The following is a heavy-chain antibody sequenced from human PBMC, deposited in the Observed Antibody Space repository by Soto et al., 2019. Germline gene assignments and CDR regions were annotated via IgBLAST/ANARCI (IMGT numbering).Heavy chain of an antibody. CDR1: GFFISSGNY. CDR2: IFHGGNT. J-gene: IGHJ3*01. D-gene: IGHD2-15*01. CDR3: ARARWYDAFDV. V-gene: IGHV4-38-2*01. Sequence: SETLFLTCAVSGFFISSGNYWGWIRKPPGKGLEWIGSIFHGGNTYYNPSLKSRVTISVDMSKNQFSLKLNSVTAADTAVYYCARARWYDAFDVWGQGTVVTVSS.